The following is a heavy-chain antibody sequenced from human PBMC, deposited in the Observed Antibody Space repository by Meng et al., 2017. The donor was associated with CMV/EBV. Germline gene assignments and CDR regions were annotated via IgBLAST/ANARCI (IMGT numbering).Heavy chain of an antibody. CDR3: ARDGQRTTLTPFDY. D-gene: IGHD4-17*01. CDR1: GFTFSNYW. Sequence: GGSLRLSCAASGFTFSNYWMHWVRQPPGKGLVWVSRIISDGSSTNYADSVKGRFTISRDNAKNTLYLQMNSLRAEDTAVYYCARDGQRTTLTPFDYWGQETLVTVSS. J-gene: IGHJ4*02. V-gene: IGHV3-74*01. CDR2: IISDGSST.